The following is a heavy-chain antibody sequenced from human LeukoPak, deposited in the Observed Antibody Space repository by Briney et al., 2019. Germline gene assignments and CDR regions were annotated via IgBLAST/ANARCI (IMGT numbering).Heavy chain of an antibody. CDR2: IKTDESPT. J-gene: IGHJ4*02. CDR1: GFTFRSYL. CDR3: VRDRDFKLDY. V-gene: IGHV3-74*01. D-gene: IGHD2-21*02. Sequence: GGALSLSCTASGFTFRSYLMHWVRQAPGKGLVWVSRIKTDESPTNYADSVKGRFTISRDNAKNTLYLQMNSLRAEDTAVYYCVRDRDFKLDYWGQGTLVTVSS.